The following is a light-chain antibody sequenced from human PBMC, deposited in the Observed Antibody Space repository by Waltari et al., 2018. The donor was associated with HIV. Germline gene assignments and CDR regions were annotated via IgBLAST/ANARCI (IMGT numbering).Light chain of an antibody. J-gene: IGLJ3*02. Sequence: QSMLTQPPSVSAAPGQKVTISCSGSRSNIGFASVSWFLQLPGAAPKPLIYENDKRPAGIPDRFSGSKSGTSATLAITGLQTGDEAVYYCGAWDTYLQTLVFGGGTKLAVL. V-gene: IGLV1-51*02. CDR3: GAWDTYLQTLV. CDR2: END. CDR1: RSNIGFAS.